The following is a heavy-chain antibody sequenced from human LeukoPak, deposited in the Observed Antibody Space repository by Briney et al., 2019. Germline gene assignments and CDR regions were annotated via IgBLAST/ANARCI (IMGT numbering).Heavy chain of an antibody. CDR1: GGSISSGDYY. J-gene: IGHJ4*02. CDR2: IYYSGST. CDR3: ARGRPSNWGSDYFDY. Sequence: SETLSLTCTVSGGSISSGDYYWSWIRQPPGKGLEWIGYIYYSGSTYYNPSLKSRVTISVDTSKNQFSLKLSSVTAADTAVYYCARGRPSNWGSDYFDYWGQGTLVTVSS. D-gene: IGHD7-27*01. V-gene: IGHV4-30-4*01.